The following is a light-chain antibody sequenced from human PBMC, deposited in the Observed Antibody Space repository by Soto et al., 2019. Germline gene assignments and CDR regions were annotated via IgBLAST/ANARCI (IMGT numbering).Light chain of an antibody. Sequence: QSVLTQPPSASGTPGQRVTISCSGSSSNIGANSVSWYQQLPGAAPKLLIYNSNQRPSGVPDRFSGSKSGTSASLAISGLQSEDEADYYCAAWDDSLTGPVFGTGTKLTVL. CDR2: NSN. V-gene: IGLV1-44*01. J-gene: IGLJ1*01. CDR1: SSNIGANS. CDR3: AAWDDSLTGPV.